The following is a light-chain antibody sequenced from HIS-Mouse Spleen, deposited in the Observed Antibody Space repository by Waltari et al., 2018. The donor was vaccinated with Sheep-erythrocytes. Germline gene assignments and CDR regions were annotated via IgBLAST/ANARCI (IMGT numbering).Light chain of an antibody. V-gene: IGLV2-23*01. CDR3: CSYAGSSTPWV. CDR2: EGS. J-gene: IGLJ3*02. CDR1: SLDVGSYNL. Sequence: QSALTQPASVSGSPGQSITISCTGTSLDVGSYNLVSRYQQHPGKAPKLMIYEGSKRPSGVSNRFSGSKSGNTASLTISGLQAEDEADYYCCSYAGSSTPWVFGGGTKLTVL.